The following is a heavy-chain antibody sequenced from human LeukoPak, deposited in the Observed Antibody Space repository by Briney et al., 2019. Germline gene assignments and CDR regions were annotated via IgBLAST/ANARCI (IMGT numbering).Heavy chain of an antibody. J-gene: IGHJ5*02. D-gene: IGHD6-13*01. CDR2: INHSGST. V-gene: IGHV4-34*01. CDR1: GGSFSGYY. CDR3: ARKYSSSWNRWFDP. Sequence: SETLSLTCAVYGGSFSGYYWSWIRQPPGKGLEWIGEINHSGSTNYNPSLKSRVTISVDTSKNQFSLKLSSVTAADTAVYYCARKYSSSWNRWFDPWGQGTLVTVSS.